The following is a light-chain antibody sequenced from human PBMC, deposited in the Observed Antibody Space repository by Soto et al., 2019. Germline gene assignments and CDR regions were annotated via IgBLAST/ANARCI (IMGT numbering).Light chain of an antibody. Sequence: QSVLTQPPSASGTPGQRLTMSCSGSSSNIGSNYVYWYQQLPGTAPKLLMYSDNQRPSGVPDRFSGSKSGTSASLAISGLRSDDEADYYCAAWDNSLSATVFGGGTKLTVL. CDR3: AAWDNSLSATV. J-gene: IGLJ3*02. CDR2: SDN. CDR1: SSNIGSNY. V-gene: IGLV1-47*02.